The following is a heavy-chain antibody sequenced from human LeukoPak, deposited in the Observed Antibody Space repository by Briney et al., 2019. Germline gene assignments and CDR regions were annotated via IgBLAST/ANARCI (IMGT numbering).Heavy chain of an antibody. V-gene: IGHV4-59*12. J-gene: IGHJ4*02. CDR3: ARVAGKDFDY. CDR2: IYSSGST. Sequence: PSETLSLTCAVSGGSISSYYWSWIRQPPGKGLEWIGYIYSSGSTNYNPSLKSRVTMSVDTSRNQFSLKLSSVIAADTAVYYCARVAGKDFDYWGQGTLVTVSS. D-gene: IGHD6-19*01. CDR1: GGSISSYY.